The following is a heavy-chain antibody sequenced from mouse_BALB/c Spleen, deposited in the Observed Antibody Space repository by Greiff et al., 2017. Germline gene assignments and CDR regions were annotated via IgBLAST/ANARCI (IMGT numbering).Heavy chain of an antibody. CDR1: GYAFTNYL. J-gene: IGHJ3*01. CDR3: AREDGNYPFAY. CDR2: INPGSGGT. V-gene: IGHV1-54*01. D-gene: IGHD2-1*01. Sequence: QVQLQQSGAELVRPGTSVKVSCKASGYAFTNYLIEWVKQRPGQGLEWIGVINPGSGGTNYNEKFKGKATLTADKSSSTAYMQPSSLTSDDSAVYFCAREDGNYPFAYWGQGTLVTVSA.